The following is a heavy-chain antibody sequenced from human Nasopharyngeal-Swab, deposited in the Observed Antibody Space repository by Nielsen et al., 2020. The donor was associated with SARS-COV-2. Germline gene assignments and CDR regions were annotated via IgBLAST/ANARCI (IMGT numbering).Heavy chain of an antibody. Sequence: SETLSLTCTVSGGAISSYYWSWIRQPPGRGLEWIGYMYYSGITSYNPSLKSRVTISVDMSKKQFSLNLNSVTAADTAVYYCARHRRDFGSETGASLWGMDLWGQGTTVTVSS. V-gene: IGHV4-59*08. CDR2: MYYSGIT. D-gene: IGHD3-3*01. CDR1: GGAISSYY. CDR3: ARHRRDFGSETGASLWGMDL. J-gene: IGHJ6*02.